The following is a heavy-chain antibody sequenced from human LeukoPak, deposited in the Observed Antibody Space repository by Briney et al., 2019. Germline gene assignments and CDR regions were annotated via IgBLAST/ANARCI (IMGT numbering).Heavy chain of an antibody. V-gene: IGHV4-34*01. CDR2: INHSGST. CDR3: ARACSAFDI. CDR1: GGSFSGYY. Sequence: SETLSLTCAVYGGSFSGYYWSWIRQPPGKGLEWIGEINHSGSTNYNPSLKSRVTISVDTSKNQFSLKLSSVTAADTAVYYCARACSAFDIWGQGTMVTVSS. J-gene: IGHJ3*02.